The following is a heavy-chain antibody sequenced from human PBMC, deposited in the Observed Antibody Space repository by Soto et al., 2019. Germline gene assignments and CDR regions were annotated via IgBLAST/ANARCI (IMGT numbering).Heavy chain of an antibody. J-gene: IGHJ4*02. Sequence: EVQLLESGGGLVQPGGSLRLSCAASGFTFSSYAMSWVRQAPGKGLEWVSAISGSGGSTYYADSVKGRFTISRDNSKNTLYLQMNSLRAEDTAVYYCAKGRIVSTIFRVVTPLDYWGQGTLVTVSS. D-gene: IGHD3-3*01. CDR3: AKGRIVSTIFRVVTPLDY. V-gene: IGHV3-23*01. CDR1: GFTFSSYA. CDR2: ISGSGGST.